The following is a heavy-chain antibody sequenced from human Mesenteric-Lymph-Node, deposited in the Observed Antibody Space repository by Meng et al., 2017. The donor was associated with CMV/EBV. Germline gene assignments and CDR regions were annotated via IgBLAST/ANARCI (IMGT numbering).Heavy chain of an antibody. D-gene: IGHD1-1*01. J-gene: IGHJ4*02. V-gene: IGHV4-4*02. Sequence: LACEGSGGSISSSNWWSWVRQPPGKGLEWIGGIYHSGSTNYNPSLKSRVTISVDKSKNQFSLKLSSVTAADTAVYYCARVGPERRVDYWGQGTLVTVSS. CDR1: GGSISSSNW. CDR2: IYHSGST. CDR3: ARVGPERRVDY.